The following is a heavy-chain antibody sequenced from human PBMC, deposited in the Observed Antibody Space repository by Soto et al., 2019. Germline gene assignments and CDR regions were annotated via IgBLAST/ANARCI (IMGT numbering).Heavy chain of an antibody. V-gene: IGHV1-8*01. Sequence: QVQLVQSGAEVKKPGASVKVSCKASGYTFTTYDINWVRQATGQGFEWMGWMNHNSGNTGYAQKFQCRVTMTRKTSTSTAYMELSSLRSEDTAMYYCARDYYGSGSYSSWGQGTLVTVSS. CDR1: GYTFTTYD. CDR3: ARDYYGSGSYSS. D-gene: IGHD3-10*01. CDR2: MNHNSGNT. J-gene: IGHJ1*01.